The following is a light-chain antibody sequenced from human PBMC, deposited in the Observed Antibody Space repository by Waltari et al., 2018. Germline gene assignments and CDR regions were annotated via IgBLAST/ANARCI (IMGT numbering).Light chain of an antibody. J-gene: IGKJ1*01. CDR2: EAS. V-gene: IGKV3-15*01. CDR3: QQYNSWPQT. Sequence: EIVLTQSPATLSVSPGERATLPCRASQNINTNLAWYQQRPGQSPRLLMYEASTRATGCPARFSGSGSGTEFTLTISSLQSEDFAVYSCQQYNSWPQTFGQGTKVEIK. CDR1: QNINTN.